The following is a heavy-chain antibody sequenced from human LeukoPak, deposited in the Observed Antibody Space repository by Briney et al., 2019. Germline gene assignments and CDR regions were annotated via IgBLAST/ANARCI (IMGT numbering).Heavy chain of an antibody. Sequence: GGSLRLSCVASGFTFSSYWMHWVRQDPRKGLVWVSRINGDGRNINYADSVRGRFTISRDNAENTLYLQNTLRVEDTAVYYCTRDLMDYDVSTGLHHYYMDVWGQGTTVTVSS. V-gene: IGHV3-74*01. D-gene: IGHD3-9*01. CDR1: GFTFSSYW. CDR3: TRDLMDYDVSTGLHHYYMDV. J-gene: IGHJ6*02. CDR2: INGDGRNI.